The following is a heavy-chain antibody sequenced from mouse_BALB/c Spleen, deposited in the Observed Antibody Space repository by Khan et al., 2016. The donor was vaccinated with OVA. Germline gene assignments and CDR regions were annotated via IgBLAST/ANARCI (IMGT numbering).Heavy chain of an antibody. J-gene: IGHJ1*01. V-gene: IGHV3-5*02. CDR3: ARDYGSLYWYFDV. CDR1: GISITTGNYR. D-gene: IGHD1-1*01. CDR2: IYYSGTI. Sequence: EVQLQESGPGLVKPSQTVSLTCTVTGISITTGNYRWSWIRQFPGNKLEWIGNIYYSGTITYNPSLTSRPTITRDTSKSQFFLEMNSLTAEDTAKYFGARDYGSLYWYFDVWGAGTTVTVSS.